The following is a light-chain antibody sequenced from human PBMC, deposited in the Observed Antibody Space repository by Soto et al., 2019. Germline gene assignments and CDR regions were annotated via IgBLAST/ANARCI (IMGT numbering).Light chain of an antibody. CDR3: LQYNSYPRV. J-gene: IGKJ1*01. CDR1: QGIRSD. Sequence: DIQMTQSPSSLSASVGDRVTITCRASQGIRSDLGWYQQKPGKAPKRLIYSASSLQSWVPSRFSGSGSGTEFTLTISSLQPEDFATYDCLQYNSYPRVFGQGTKVEIK. V-gene: IGKV1-17*01. CDR2: SAS.